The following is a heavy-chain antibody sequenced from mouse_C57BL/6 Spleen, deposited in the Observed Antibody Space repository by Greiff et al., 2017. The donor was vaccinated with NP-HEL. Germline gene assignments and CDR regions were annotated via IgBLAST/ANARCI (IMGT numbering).Heavy chain of an antibody. D-gene: IGHD2-4*01. CDR1: GYTFTSYW. CDR3: ARWGYDYDMAWFAY. CDR2: IYPSDSET. J-gene: IGHJ3*01. Sequence: QVQLQQPGAELVRPGSSVKLSCKASGYTFTSYWLDWVKQRPGQGLEWIGNIYPSDSETHYNQKFKDKATLTVDKSSSTAYMQLSSLTSEDSAVYYCARWGYDYDMAWFAYWGQGTLVTVSA. V-gene: IGHV1-61*01.